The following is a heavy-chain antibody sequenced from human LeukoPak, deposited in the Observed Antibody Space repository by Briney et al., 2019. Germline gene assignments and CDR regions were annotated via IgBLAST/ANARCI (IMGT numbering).Heavy chain of an antibody. CDR2: IGAYNGNT. CDR1: GYTFTSYG. V-gene: IGHV1-18*01. CDR3: VRNGSYYGDAFDI. Sequence: GASVKVSCKASGYTFTSYGISWVRQAPGQGLEWMGWIGAYNGNTNYAQKLQGRVTMTTDTSTTTAYMELGSPRSDDTAVYYCVRNGSYYGDAFDIWGHGTMVTVSS. D-gene: IGHD3-10*01. J-gene: IGHJ3*02.